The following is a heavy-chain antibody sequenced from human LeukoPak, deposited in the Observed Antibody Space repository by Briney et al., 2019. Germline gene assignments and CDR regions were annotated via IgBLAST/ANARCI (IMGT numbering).Heavy chain of an antibody. V-gene: IGHV1-8*01. D-gene: IGHD6-13*01. CDR3: ARDSSSWYRTFDP. CDR1: GYTFTSYD. Sequence: ASVKVSCKASGYTFTSYDINWVRQATGQGLEWMGWMNPNSGNTGYAQKFQGRVTMTRNTSISTAYMELSSLRSGDTAVYYCARDSSSWYRTFDPWGQGTLVTVSS. CDR2: MNPNSGNT. J-gene: IGHJ5*02.